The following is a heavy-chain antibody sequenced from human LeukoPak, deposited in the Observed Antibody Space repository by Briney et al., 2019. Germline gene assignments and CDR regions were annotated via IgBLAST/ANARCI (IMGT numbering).Heavy chain of an antibody. Sequence: GGSLRLSCAASGFTFDDYAMHWVRQAPGKGLEWVSLISGDGGSTYYADSVKGRFTISRDNSKNSLYLQMNSLRTEDTALYYCAKGLGYCSGGSCYHTLYYYYGMDVWGHGTTVTVSS. V-gene: IGHV3-43*02. CDR1: GFTFDDYA. D-gene: IGHD2-15*01. CDR3: AKGLGYCSGGSCYHTLYYYYGMDV. J-gene: IGHJ6*02. CDR2: ISGDGGST.